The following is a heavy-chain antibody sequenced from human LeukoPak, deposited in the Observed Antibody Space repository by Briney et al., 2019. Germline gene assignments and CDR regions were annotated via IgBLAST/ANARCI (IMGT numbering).Heavy chain of an antibody. CDR3: AKDPEQQLARPDFDY. J-gene: IGHJ4*02. D-gene: IGHD6-13*01. CDR2: ISGSGGST. CDR1: GFTFSSYA. Sequence: GGSLRLSCAASGFTFSSYAMSWVRQAPGKGLEWVSAISGSGGSTYYADSVKGRSTISRDNSKNTLYLQMNSLRAEDTAVYYCAKDPEQQLARPDFDYWGQGTLVTVSS. V-gene: IGHV3-23*01.